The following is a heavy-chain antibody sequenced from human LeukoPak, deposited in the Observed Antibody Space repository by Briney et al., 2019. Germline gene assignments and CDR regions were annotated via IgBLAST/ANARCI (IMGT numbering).Heavy chain of an antibody. Sequence: SETLSLTCTVSGGSISSYYWSWIRQPPGKGLEWIGYIYYSGSTNYNPSLKSRVTISVDTSKNQFSLKLSSVTAADTAVYYCAREYSGYDRYFDYWGQGTLVTVSS. D-gene: IGHD5-12*01. V-gene: IGHV4-59*12. J-gene: IGHJ4*02. CDR3: AREYSGYDRYFDY. CDR2: IYYSGST. CDR1: GGSISSYY.